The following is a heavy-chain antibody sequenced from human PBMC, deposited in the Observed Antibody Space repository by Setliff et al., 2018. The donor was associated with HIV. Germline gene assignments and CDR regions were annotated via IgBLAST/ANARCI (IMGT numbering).Heavy chain of an antibody. D-gene: IGHD3-22*01. CDR1: GGSFSDNY. V-gene: IGHV4-34*01. Sequence: LSLTCAVYGGSFSDNYWSWIRQSPGKGLEWIGEINHSGRTKYSPSLRSRVSISVDTSKTQLSLKLSSVTAADTAVYYCARDVLDLVISVYGFWGQGIPVTVSS. CDR3: ARDVLDLVISVYGF. J-gene: IGHJ4*02. CDR2: INHSGRT.